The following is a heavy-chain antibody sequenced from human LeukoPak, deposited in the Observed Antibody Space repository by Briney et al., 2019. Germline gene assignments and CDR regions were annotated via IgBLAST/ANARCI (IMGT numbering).Heavy chain of an antibody. V-gene: IGHV4-4*09. J-gene: IGHJ5*02. CDR2: IYTSGST. CDR1: GGSISSYY. Sequence: SETLSLTCTVSGGSISSYYWSWIRQPPGKGLEWIGYIYTSGSTNYNPSLKSRVTISVDTSKNQFSLKLSSVTAADTAVYYCARQVFDPLHADWFEPWGQGTLVTVSS. CDR3: ARQVFDPLHADWFEP.